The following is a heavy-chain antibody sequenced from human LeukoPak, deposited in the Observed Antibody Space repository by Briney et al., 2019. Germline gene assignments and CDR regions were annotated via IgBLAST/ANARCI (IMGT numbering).Heavy chain of an antibody. J-gene: IGHJ4*02. V-gene: IGHV4-59*01. CDR1: GGTISSYY. Sequence: SETLSLTCTVSGGTISSYYWSWIRQPPGKRLEWIGYIYYTGSTSYNPSLKSRVTISVQTSKNQFSLKLSSVTAADTAVYYCARGLNRNDYGDYGYWGQGTLVTVSS. CDR2: IYYTGST. CDR3: ARGLNRNDYGDYGY. D-gene: IGHD4-17*01.